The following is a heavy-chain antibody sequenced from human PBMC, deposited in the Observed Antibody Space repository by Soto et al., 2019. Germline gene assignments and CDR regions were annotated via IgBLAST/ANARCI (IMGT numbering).Heavy chain of an antibody. V-gene: IGHV3-73*01. Sequence: EEQLVESGGGVVQPGGSLKLSGAASGFNLSGSAVHWVRQASGKGLEWVGRIRSKAKSYATAYGASVRGRFTISRDDAKNTAYLQMNSVKTEDTAVYYCSLGIVLIPATIDDYMDVWGKGTTVTVSS. CDR1: GFNLSGSA. CDR3: SLGIVLIPATIDDYMDV. J-gene: IGHJ6*03. CDR2: IRSKAKSYAT. D-gene: IGHD2-2*03.